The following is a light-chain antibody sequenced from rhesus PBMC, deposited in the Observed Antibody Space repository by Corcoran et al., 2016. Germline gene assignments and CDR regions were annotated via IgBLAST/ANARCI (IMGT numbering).Light chain of an antibody. V-gene: IGKV1-33*02. CDR1: QGISNW. Sequence: DIQMTQSPSSLSASVGDRVTITCQASQGISNWLAWYQQKPGKAPKLRIYAASSLQSGVPSRLSGSGSGTVFTLTISSLQPDDFATYYCQQHDSYPLTFGGGTKVEI. CDR2: AAS. CDR3: QQHDSYPLT. J-gene: IGKJ4*01.